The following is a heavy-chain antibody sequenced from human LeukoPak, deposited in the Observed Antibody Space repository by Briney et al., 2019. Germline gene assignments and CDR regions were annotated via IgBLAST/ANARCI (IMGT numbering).Heavy chain of an antibody. J-gene: IGHJ3*02. CDR1: GFTFSNYA. CDR2: ISGASAYK. CDR3: ARDPNGFDI. V-gene: IGHV3-21*01. Sequence: GGSLRLSCAASGFTFSNYAMSWVRQAPGKGLEWVSSISGASAYKYYADSVKGRFTISRDNAKNSLYLQVNNLRAEDTAVYYCARDPNGFDIWGQGTMVTVSS.